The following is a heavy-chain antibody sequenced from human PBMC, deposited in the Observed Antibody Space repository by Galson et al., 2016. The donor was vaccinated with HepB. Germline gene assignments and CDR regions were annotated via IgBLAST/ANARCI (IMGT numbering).Heavy chain of an antibody. D-gene: IGHD5-24*01. CDR3: ARVDWLKLGADY. CDR1: GYTFTGYY. J-gene: IGHJ4*02. V-gene: IGHV1-2*02. CDR2: INPNSGGT. Sequence: SVKVSCKASGYTFTGYYMHWVRQAPGQGLEWMGWINPNSGGTNYAQKFQGGVTMTRDTSISTTYMELSRLRSDDTAVYYCARVDWLKLGADYWGQGTLVTVSS.